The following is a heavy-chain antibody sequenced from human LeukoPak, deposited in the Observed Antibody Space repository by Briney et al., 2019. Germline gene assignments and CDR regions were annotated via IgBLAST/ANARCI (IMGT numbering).Heavy chain of an antibody. V-gene: IGHV3-48*01. Sequence: GGSLRLSCAASGFTFSSYSMNWVRQASGKGLEWVSYISSSSSTIYYADSVKGRFTISRDNAKNSLYLQVNSLRAEDTAVYYCAKDGTDCSSTSCYTPNWFDPWGQGTLVSVSS. J-gene: IGHJ5*02. CDR3: AKDGTDCSSTSCYTPNWFDP. D-gene: IGHD2-2*02. CDR2: ISSSSSTI. CDR1: GFTFSSYS.